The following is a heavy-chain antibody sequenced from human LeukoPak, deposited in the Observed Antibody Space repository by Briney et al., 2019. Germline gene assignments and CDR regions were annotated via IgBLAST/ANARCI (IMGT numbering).Heavy chain of an antibody. Sequence: SETLSFTCAVYGGSFSGYYWSWIRQPPGKGLEWIGEINHSGSTNYNPSLKSRVTISVDTSKNQFSLKLSSVTAADTAVYYCARGIVVVPAAIEYFQHWGQGTLVTVSS. CDR2: INHSGST. D-gene: IGHD2-2*01. CDR3: ARGIVVVPAAIEYFQH. V-gene: IGHV4-34*01. CDR1: GGSFSGYY. J-gene: IGHJ1*01.